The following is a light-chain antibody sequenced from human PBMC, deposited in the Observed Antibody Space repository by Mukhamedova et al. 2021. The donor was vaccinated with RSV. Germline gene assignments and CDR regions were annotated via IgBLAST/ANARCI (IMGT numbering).Light chain of an antibody. CDR3: QQTYRAFT. V-gene: IGKV1-39*01. CDR2: ATS. J-gene: IGKJ3*01. Sequence: WYQRRVHGKAPNLLIFATSSLQSGVSSRFSGSGSETDFTLTISSLEPVDFATYYCQQTYRAFTFGPGTRVDIK.